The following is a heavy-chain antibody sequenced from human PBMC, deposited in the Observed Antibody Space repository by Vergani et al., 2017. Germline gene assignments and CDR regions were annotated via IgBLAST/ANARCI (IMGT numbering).Heavy chain of an antibody. J-gene: IGHJ3*02. D-gene: IGHD3-10*01. V-gene: IGHV1-69*13. CDR3: SSLYGSGKRWNAFDI. Sequence: QVQLVQSGAKVKKPGSSVKVSCKASGGTFSSYAISWVRQAPGQGLKWMGRIIPIFGTANYSQKFQGRVTITADESTSTAYMELSSLRSEDTAVYYCSSLYGSGKRWNAFDIWAQGTMVTVAS. CDR1: GGTFSSYA. CDR2: IIPIFGTA.